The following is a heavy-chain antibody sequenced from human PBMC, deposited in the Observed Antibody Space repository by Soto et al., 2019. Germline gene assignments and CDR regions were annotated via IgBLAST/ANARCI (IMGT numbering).Heavy chain of an antibody. CDR2: IYYSGNT. Sequence: PSETLSLTCAVSDGSISSGDYYWCWIRQHPGKGLEWIGYIYYSGNTYYNPSLKSRVTISVDTSKNQFSLKLSSVTAADTAMYYCARDTTPSLWGQGTLVTVSS. CDR3: ARDTTPSL. J-gene: IGHJ4*02. D-gene: IGHD1-1*01. V-gene: IGHV4-31*11. CDR1: DGSISSGDYY.